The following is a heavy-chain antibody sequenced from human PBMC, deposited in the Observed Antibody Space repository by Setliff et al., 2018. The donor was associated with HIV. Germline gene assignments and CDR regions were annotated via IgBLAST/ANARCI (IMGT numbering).Heavy chain of an antibody. CDR3: AGGESFGAAPGTGRFRC. Sequence: SETLSLTCTVSGGSITSGFYYWTWIRQPAGKGLEWIGHVFSSGSTNYNPSLKSRVTASIDTSKNQFSLELSSVTAADTAVYYCAGGESFGAAPGTGRFRCWGQGTRVTVSS. V-gene: IGHV4-61*09. D-gene: IGHD6-13*01. CDR1: GGSITSGFYY. J-gene: IGHJ4*02. CDR2: VFSSGST.